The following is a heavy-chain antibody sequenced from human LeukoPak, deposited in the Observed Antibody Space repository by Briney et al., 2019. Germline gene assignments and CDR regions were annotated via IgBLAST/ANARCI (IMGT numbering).Heavy chain of an antibody. CDR2: ISGSGEGT. CDR3: ARERPQGGFDH. CDR1: GFTVSSNY. D-gene: IGHD1-14*01. V-gene: IGHV3-23*01. J-gene: IGHJ4*02. Sequence: GGSLRLSCAASGFTVSSNYMSWVRQAPGKGLEWVSGISGSGEGTDYADPVKGRFTISRDNSKNTVFLQMDSLRGEDTAMYYCARERPQGGFDHWGQGALVTVSS.